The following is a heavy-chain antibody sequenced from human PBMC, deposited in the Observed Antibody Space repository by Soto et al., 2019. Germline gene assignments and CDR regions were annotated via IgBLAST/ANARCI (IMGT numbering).Heavy chain of an antibody. CDR3: ARRHGEYETFDY. Sequence: SETLSLTCTVSGGSISSYYWSWIRQPPGKGLEWIGYIYYSGSTNYNPSLKSRVTISVDTSKNQFSLKLSSVTAADTAVYYCARRHGEYETFDYWGQGTLVTVSS. CDR2: IYYSGST. V-gene: IGHV4-59*01. J-gene: IGHJ4*02. CDR1: GGSISSYY. D-gene: IGHD4-17*01.